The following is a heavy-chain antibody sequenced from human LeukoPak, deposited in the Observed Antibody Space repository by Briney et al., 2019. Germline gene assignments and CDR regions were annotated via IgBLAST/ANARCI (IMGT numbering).Heavy chain of an antibody. V-gene: IGHV4-34*01. CDR1: GGSFSGYY. D-gene: IGHD2-15*01. CDR2: INHSGST. Sequence: PSETLSLTCAVYGGSFSGYYWSWIRQPPGKGLEWIGEINHSGSTNYNPSLKSRATISVDTSKNQFSLKLGSVTAADTAVYYCARSPVGYCSGGSCYRDYWGQGTLVTVSS. CDR3: ARSPVGYCSGGSCYRDY. J-gene: IGHJ4*02.